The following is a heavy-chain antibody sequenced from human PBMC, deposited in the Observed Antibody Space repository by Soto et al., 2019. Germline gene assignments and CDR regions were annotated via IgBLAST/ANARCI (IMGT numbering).Heavy chain of an antibody. CDR1: GFTFTTYV. D-gene: IGHD2-2*01. Sequence: GGSLRLSCAASGFTFTTYVMRWVRQAPGKGLEWVSSISGSGGSTYYADSVKGRFTISRDNSKNTLFLQMNSLRAEETAVYYCAKGISSTSLIDFWGQGTLVTVSS. J-gene: IGHJ4*02. CDR3: AKGISSTSLIDF. CDR2: ISGSGGST. V-gene: IGHV3-23*01.